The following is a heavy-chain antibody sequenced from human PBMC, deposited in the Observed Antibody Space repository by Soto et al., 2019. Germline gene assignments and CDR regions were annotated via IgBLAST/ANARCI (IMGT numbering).Heavy chain of an antibody. J-gene: IGHJ4*02. D-gene: IGHD3-3*01. Sequence: GESLKISCATSGFTFSNYWMHGVRQAPGKGPVWASRINEDESKTNYADSVKGRFTISRDNAKNTLYLQMNSLRAEDTAVYYCARRLFFAYWGPRSRVTVSS. CDR2: INEDESKT. CDR1: GFTFSNYW. CDR3: ARRLFFAY. V-gene: IGHV3-74*01.